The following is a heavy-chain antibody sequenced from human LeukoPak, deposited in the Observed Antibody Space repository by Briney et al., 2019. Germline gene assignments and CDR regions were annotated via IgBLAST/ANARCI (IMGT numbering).Heavy chain of an antibody. D-gene: IGHD3-22*01. CDR3: AAGLGESSGYYYVFGLS. Sequence: FMKGRFTISRDNAKNSLYLQMNSLRSEDTAVYYCAAGLGESSGYYYVFGLSWGQGTLVTVSS. J-gene: IGHJ5*02. V-gene: IGHV3-11*03.